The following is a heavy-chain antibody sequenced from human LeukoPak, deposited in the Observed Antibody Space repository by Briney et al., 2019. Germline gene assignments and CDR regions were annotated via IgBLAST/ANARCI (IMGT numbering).Heavy chain of an antibody. CDR1: GFTFTTYY. Sequence: GGSLRLSCVASGFTFTTYYMSWVRQAPGKGPEWVAKINGDGSDKYYVDSVKGRFTISRNNAKNSLYLEMNSLRVEDTAVYYCARDGLSAALDFWGQGTVVTVSS. J-gene: IGHJ4*02. CDR3: ARDGLSAALDF. V-gene: IGHV3-7*01. CDR2: INGDGSDK. D-gene: IGHD6-13*01.